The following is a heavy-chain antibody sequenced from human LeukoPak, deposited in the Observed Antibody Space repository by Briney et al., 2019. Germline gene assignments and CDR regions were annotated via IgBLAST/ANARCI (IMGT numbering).Heavy chain of an antibody. J-gene: IGHJ4*02. CDR1: GFTFSSYS. Sequence: PGGSLRLSCAASGFTFSSYSMNWVRQAPGKGLEWVSYISSSSSTIYYADSVKGRFTISRDNAKNSLYLQMNSLRAEDTAVYYCATQGPSDILTGWPTFFDFWGQGTLVTVSS. CDR2: ISSSSSTI. D-gene: IGHD3-9*01. CDR3: ATQGPSDILTGWPTFFDF. V-gene: IGHV3-48*04.